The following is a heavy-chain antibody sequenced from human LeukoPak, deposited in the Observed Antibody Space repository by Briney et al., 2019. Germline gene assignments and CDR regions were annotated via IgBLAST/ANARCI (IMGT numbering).Heavy chain of an antibody. CDR1: GFTFSTYW. CDR2: INSAGSYT. CDR3: ARGVTGTLSGLYGMDV. D-gene: IGHD1-7*01. V-gene: IGHV3-74*01. J-gene: IGHJ6*02. Sequence: GGSLRLSCAASGFTFSTYWMHGVRHAPGKGLVWGSRINSAGSYTNYADSVKGRFTISRDNSKNTLYLQMNSLRAEDTAVYYCARGVTGTLSGLYGMDVWGQGTTVTVSS.